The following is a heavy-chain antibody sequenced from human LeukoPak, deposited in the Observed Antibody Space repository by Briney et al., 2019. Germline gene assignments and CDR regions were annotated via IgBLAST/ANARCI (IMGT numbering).Heavy chain of an antibody. CDR2: ISWNSGSI. CDR3: AKDKGRFGELYDY. D-gene: IGHD3-10*01. CDR1: GFTFDDYA. J-gene: IGHJ4*02. Sequence: SLRLSCAASGFTFDDYAMHWVRQAPGKGLEWVSGISWNSGSIGYADSVKGRFTISRDNAKNSLYLQMNSLRAEDTALYYCAKDKGRFGELYDYWGQGTLVTVSS. V-gene: IGHV3-9*01.